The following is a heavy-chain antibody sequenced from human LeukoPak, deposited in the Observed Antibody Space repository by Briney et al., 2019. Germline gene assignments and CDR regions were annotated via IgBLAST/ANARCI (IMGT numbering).Heavy chain of an antibody. J-gene: IGHJ5*01. Sequence: GGSLRLSCVASGLTFSDYSITSVRRAPGKGLEWASSFTPTSTSIYYADAVRGRFTISRDNAKSSLYLQMDSLRAEDTAVYYCVRLRRNSDRSYYYYYYDSWGQGILVTVSS. CDR3: VRLRRNSDRSYYYYYYDS. V-gene: IGHV3-21*01. CDR2: FTPTSTSI. CDR1: GLTFSDYS. D-gene: IGHD3-10*01.